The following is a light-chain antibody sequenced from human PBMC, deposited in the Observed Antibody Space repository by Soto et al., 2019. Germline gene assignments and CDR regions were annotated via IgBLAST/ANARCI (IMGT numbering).Light chain of an antibody. CDR1: QSLYSSSSNEHY. V-gene: IGKV4-1*01. J-gene: IGKJ4*01. CDR2: WAS. CDR3: QQYSSAPLT. Sequence: IVMTQSPDSLAVSLGERATINCKSSQSLYSSSSNEHYLAWYQQKPGQPPKLLIYWASTLQSGVPKRFSGRGSVTDFTLTISSLQAEDVAVYYCQQYSSAPLTLGGGTKVEIK.